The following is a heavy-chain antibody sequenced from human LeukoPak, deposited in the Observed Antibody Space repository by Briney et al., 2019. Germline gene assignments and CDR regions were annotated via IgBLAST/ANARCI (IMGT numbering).Heavy chain of an antibody. CDR1: GFTVSSNY. J-gene: IGHJ4*02. D-gene: IGHD4-17*01. Sequence: GGSLRLSCAASGFTVSSNYMSWVRQAPGKGLEWVSVIYTSGSTYYADSVKGRFTISRDNSKNTLYLQMNSLRAEDTAVYYCTRDSDYGETFDYWGQGTLVTVSS. V-gene: IGHV3-53*01. CDR3: TRDSDYGETFDY. CDR2: IYTSGST.